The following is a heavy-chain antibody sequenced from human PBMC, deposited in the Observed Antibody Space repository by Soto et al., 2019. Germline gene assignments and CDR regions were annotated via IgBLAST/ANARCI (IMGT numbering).Heavy chain of an antibody. CDR2: IYHSGST. V-gene: IGHV4-30-2*01. J-gene: IGHJ5*02. D-gene: IGHD2-2*01. CDR3: GRVPDR. Sequence: QLQLQEYGSGLVKPSQTLSLTCAVSGGSISSGGYSWSWIRQPPGKGLEWIGYIYHSGSTYYNPSLESRGSTSVDRSKNQVALKLSSGTAGDTAVYYCGRVPDRWGQGTLVTVSS. CDR1: GGSISSGGYS.